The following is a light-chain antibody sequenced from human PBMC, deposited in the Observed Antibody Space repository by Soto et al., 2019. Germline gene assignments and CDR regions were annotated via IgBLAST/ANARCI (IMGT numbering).Light chain of an antibody. Sequence: QSALTQPASVSGSPGQSITISCTATTSDVGGFDSVSWYQQHPGTAPRVIIYEVSNRPSGVSYRFSGSKSANTASLTISGLQAEDEAEYYCCSYVDTSAFVRFGGGTKVTVL. J-gene: IGLJ3*02. CDR1: TSDVGGFDS. CDR2: EVS. V-gene: IGLV2-14*01. CDR3: CSYVDTSAFVR.